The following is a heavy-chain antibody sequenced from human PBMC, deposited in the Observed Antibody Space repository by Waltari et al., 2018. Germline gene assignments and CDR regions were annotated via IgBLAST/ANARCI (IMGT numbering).Heavy chain of an antibody. CDR2: IYPGDSDT. D-gene: IGHD3-22*01. Sequence: EVQLVQSGAEVKKPGESLKISCKGSGYSFTSYWSGWVRQMPGKGLEWMGIIYPGDSDTRYSPSFQGQVTISADKSTSTAYLQWSSLKASDTAMYYCARQDFYQSSGYRSFDYWGQGTLVTVSP. V-gene: IGHV5-51*01. J-gene: IGHJ4*02. CDR3: ARQDFYQSSGYRSFDY. CDR1: GYSFTSYW.